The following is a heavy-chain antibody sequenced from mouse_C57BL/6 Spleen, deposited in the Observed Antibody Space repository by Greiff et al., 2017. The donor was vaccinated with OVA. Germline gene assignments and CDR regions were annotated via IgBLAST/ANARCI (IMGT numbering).Heavy chain of an antibody. Sequence: EVKLVESGPGLVKPSQSLSLTCSVTGYSITSGYYWNWIRQFPGNKLEWMGYISYDGSNNYNPSLKNRISITRDTSKNQFFLKLNSVTTEDTATYYCARDGGGYRHYFDYWGQGTTLTVSS. V-gene: IGHV3-6*01. CDR3: ARDGGGYRHYFDY. CDR2: ISYDGSN. D-gene: IGHD2-2*01. CDR1: GYSITSGYY. J-gene: IGHJ2*01.